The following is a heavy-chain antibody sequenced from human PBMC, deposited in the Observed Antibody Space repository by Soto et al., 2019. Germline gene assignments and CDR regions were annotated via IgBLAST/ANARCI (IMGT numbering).Heavy chain of an antibody. Sequence: QVQLVESGGGVVQPGRSLRLSCAASGFTFSHYGIHWVRQAPGKGLEWLAVISYDGSNKHYADSVKGRFTVSRDNTKNTPYCQKNSLRADDTAVYFCARYSGKCQGPIDYWGQGTLVTVSS. V-gene: IGHV3-30*03. J-gene: IGHJ4*02. CDR1: GFTFSHYG. D-gene: IGHD1-26*01. CDR3: ARYSGKCQGPIDY. CDR2: ISYDGSNK.